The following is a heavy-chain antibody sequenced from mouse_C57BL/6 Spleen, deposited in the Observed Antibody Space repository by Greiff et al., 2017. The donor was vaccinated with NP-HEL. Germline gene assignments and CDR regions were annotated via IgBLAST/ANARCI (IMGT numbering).Heavy chain of an antibody. CDR3: TGGAQAWFAY. J-gene: IGHJ3*01. D-gene: IGHD3-2*02. CDR1: GFNIKDDY. CDR2: IDPENGDT. V-gene: IGHV14-4*01. Sequence: VQLKQSGAELVRPGASVKLSCTASGFNIKDDYMHWVKQRPEQGLEWIGWIDPENGDTEYASKLQGKATITADTSSNTAYLQLSSLTSEDTAVYYCTGGAQAWFAYWGQGTLVTVSA.